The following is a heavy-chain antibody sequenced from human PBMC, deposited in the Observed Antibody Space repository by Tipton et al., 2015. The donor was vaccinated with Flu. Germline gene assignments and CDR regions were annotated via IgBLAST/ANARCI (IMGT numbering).Heavy chain of an antibody. CDR1: GYSFTDYF. J-gene: IGHJ4*02. Sequence: QLVQSGAEVMEPGASVRVSCKASGYSFTDYFMHWVRQAPGQGLEWMGRINPKSGGTNYAEKFQGRVSLTRDTFISTAYMDLSSLRSDDTAVYYCARTTNYYDSSGYYFDDNWGQGTLVTVSS. V-gene: IGHV1-2*06. D-gene: IGHD3-22*01. CDR2: INPKSGGT. CDR3: ARTTNYYDSSGYYFDDN.